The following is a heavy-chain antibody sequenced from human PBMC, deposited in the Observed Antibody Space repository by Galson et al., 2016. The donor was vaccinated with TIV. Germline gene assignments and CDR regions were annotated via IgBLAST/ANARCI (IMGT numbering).Heavy chain of an antibody. CDR3: ARDRLIDGMAPDAIDI. Sequence: SVKVSCKASGYTFTFYAIHWVRQDPGQRLEWLGWINAGSGDTKYSQRFQGRVTITTDTSASTSYMELSSLRSEDTAVYYCARDRLIDGMAPDAIDIWGQGTMVTVSS. D-gene: IGHD2-8*01. CDR1: GYTFTFYA. CDR2: INAGSGDT. V-gene: IGHV1-3*01. J-gene: IGHJ3*02.